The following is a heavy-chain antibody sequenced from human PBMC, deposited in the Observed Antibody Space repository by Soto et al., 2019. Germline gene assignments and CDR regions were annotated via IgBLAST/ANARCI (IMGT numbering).Heavy chain of an antibody. CDR2: IRFDGSNI. D-gene: IGHD1-26*01. CDR3: ERDGVGSTAYFGYFDY. Sequence: QVELVESGGGVVQPGRSLRLSCAASAVTFTGYGMHWVRQAPGKGLEWVAVIRFDGSNIYYADSVKGRFTISRDNARNMLYLQMNSLRAEDTAVYYCERDGVGSTAYFGYFDYWGLGTLVTVYS. J-gene: IGHJ4*02. CDR1: AVTFTGYG. V-gene: IGHV3-33*01.